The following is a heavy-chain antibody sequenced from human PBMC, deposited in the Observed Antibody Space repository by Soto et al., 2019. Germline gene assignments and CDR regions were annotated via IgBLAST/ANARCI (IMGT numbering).Heavy chain of an antibody. CDR3: AKEVVRGKVDP. J-gene: IGHJ5*02. D-gene: IGHD3-10*01. CDR2: ISWNSGSI. V-gene: IGHV3-9*01. Sequence: GGSLRLSCAASGFTFDDYAMHWVRQAPGKGLEWVSGISWNSGSIGYADSVKGRFTISRDNAKNSLYLQMNSLRAEDTALYYCAKEVVRGKVDPWGQGTLVTVSS. CDR1: GFTFDDYA.